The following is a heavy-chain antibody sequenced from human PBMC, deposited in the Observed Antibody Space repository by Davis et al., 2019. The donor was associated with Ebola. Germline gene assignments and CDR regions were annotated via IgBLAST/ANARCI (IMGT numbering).Heavy chain of an antibody. Sequence: GESLKISCAASGFTFSGYTMHWVRQAPGKGLVWVSRTNSDGSITSYADSVKGRFTISRDNAKNTLYLQMNSLRDEDTAVYYCARGWLRSSFDYWGQGTLVTVSS. J-gene: IGHJ4*02. CDR3: ARGWLRSSFDY. CDR1: GFTFSGYT. V-gene: IGHV3-74*01. D-gene: IGHD5-12*01. CDR2: TNSDGSIT.